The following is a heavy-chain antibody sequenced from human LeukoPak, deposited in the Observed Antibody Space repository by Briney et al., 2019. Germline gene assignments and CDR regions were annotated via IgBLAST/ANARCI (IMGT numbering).Heavy chain of an antibody. Sequence: GGSLRLSCAASGFTFSSYGIHWVRQAPGKGLEWVSFVRYDGKNQYYADSVKGRFTGSRDNSKKTVSLQMHSLRREDTAVYYCVKDLLQWYKFDSWGQGTLVIVSS. CDR2: VRYDGKNQ. D-gene: IGHD4-23*01. CDR1: GFTFSSYG. J-gene: IGHJ4*02. V-gene: IGHV3-30*02. CDR3: VKDLLQWYKFDS.